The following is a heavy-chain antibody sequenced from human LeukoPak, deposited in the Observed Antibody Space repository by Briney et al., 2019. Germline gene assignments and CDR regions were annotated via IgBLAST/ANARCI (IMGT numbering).Heavy chain of an antibody. V-gene: IGHV3-20*04. CDR2: INWNGGST. CDR1: GFTFDDYG. Sequence: GGSLRLSCAASGFTFDDYGMSWVRQAPGKGLGGVSGINWNGGSTGYADSVKGRCTSSRDKAKNSLYLQISSLRAEDTALYYCARDTFVNPDAFDIWGQGTMVTVSS. CDR3: ARDTFVNPDAFDI. D-gene: IGHD2/OR15-2a*01. J-gene: IGHJ3*02.